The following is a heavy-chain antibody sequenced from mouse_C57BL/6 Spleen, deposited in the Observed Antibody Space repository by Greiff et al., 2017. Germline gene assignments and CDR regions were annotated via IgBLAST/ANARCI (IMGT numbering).Heavy chain of an antibody. V-gene: IGHV14-3*01. CDR1: GFNINNTY. D-gene: IGHD1-2*01. CDR2: IDPANGNT. J-gene: IGHJ2*01. Sequence: VHVKQSVAELVRPGASVKLSCTASGFNINNTYMHWVKQRPEQGLEWIGRIDPANGNTKYAPKFQGKATITADTSSSTAYLQLSSLTSEDTAIYYCARSDAAVDYGGQGTTLTVSS. CDR3: ARSDAAVDY.